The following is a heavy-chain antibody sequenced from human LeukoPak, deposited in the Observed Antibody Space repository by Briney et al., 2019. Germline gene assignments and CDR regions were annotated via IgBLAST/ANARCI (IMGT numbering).Heavy chain of an antibody. CDR1: GGSISSLNL. CDR3: AGLEGRYSTDWFYFFDY. D-gene: IGHD6-19*01. J-gene: IGHJ4*02. CDR2: MYLGGTT. V-gene: IGHV4-4*02. Sequence: SGTLSLTCIVSGGSISSLNLWSWLRQPPGKGLEWIGEMYLGGTTNFNPSLKSRVTILIDKSKNQLSLQLTSVTAADTAVYYCAGLEGRYSTDWFYFFDYWGQGALVTVSS.